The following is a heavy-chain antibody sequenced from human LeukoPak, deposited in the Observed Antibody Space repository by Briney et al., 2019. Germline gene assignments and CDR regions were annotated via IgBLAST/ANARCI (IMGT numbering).Heavy chain of an antibody. D-gene: IGHD3-16*01. Sequence: SGGSLRLSCAASGFTFSSYWMHWVRQAPGKGLVWVSRINSDGSSTSYADSVKGRFTISRDNSKNTLYLQMNSLRTEDTAVYYCARDGWGVQLDYWGQGTQVTVSS. V-gene: IGHV3-74*01. CDR1: GFTFSSYW. CDR3: ARDGWGVQLDY. CDR2: INSDGSST. J-gene: IGHJ4*02.